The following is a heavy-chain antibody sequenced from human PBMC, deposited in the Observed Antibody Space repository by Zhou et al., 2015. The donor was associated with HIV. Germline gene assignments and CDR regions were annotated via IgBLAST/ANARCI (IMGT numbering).Heavy chain of an antibody. D-gene: IGHD3-22*01. CDR3: ATDDIGGYHSFNY. Sequence: VQLVQSGTEVKKPGASVKVSCKTSGYAFTYYAISWVRQAPGQGLEWMGWINADNGKTNYAQKFQGRVTLTTDRSTRTAYMELRTLRSDDAAIYYCATDDIGGYHSFNYWGQGTLVSVSS. CDR2: INADNGKT. CDR1: GYAFTYYA. V-gene: IGHV1-18*01. J-gene: IGHJ4*02.